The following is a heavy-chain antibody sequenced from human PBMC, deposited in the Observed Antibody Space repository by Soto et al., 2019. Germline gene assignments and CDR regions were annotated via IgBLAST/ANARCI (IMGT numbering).Heavy chain of an antibody. D-gene: IGHD7-27*01. CDR3: AREDRLTGDMQLDY. CDR2: TYYRSKWYN. Sequence: SQTLSLTCAIPGDSVSSNSSAWNWFRQSPSRGLEWLGRTYYRSKWYNDYAVSVKSRITINPDTSKNQFSLQLNSVTPEDTALYFYAREDRLTGDMQLDYWGQGTLVTVSS. CDR1: GDSVSSNSSA. J-gene: IGHJ4*02. V-gene: IGHV6-1*01.